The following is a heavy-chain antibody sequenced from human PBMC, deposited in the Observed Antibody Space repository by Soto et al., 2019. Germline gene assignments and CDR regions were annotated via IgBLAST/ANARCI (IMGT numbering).Heavy chain of an antibody. CDR3: ARKVSGSTGRPDLWYFDL. J-gene: IGHJ2*01. CDR2: SSGGGDAT. V-gene: IGHV3-23*01. D-gene: IGHD3-10*01. CDR1: GFTFSGYA. Sequence: EVQLLDSGGGLVQPGGSLRLSCAASGFTFSGYALTWVRQAPGQGLEWVSASSGGGDATFYADSVKGRFTISRDNSKNTLYLRMNTLRAEDTAVYYCARKVSGSTGRPDLWYFDLWGRGTLVTVSS.